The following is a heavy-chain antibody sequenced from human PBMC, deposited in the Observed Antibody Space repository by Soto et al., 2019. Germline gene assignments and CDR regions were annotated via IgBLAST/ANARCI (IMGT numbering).Heavy chain of an antibody. D-gene: IGHD3-10*01. Sequence: QVQLPESGPGLVKPSQTLSLTCTVSGGSISGGGYYWSWIRQHPGKGLEWIGYIYYSGSTYYNPSLKRRLTTSVATSKNQFSLTLSSVTAADTAAYYCARQSGSYYTPYFGYWGQGTLGTVSA. CDR1: GGSISGGGYY. CDR3: ARQSGSYYTPYFGY. CDR2: IYYSGST. V-gene: IGHV4-31*03. J-gene: IGHJ4*02.